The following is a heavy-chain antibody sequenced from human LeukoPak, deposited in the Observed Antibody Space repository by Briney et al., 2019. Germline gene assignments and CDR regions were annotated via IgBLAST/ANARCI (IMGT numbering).Heavy chain of an antibody. Sequence: ASVKVSCKVPGYTLTELSMHWVRQAPGKGLEWMGGFDPEDGETIYAQKFQGRVTMTEDTSTDTAYMELSSLRSEDTAVYYCAVHQYYYDSSGYYYYYMDVWGKGTTVTVSS. CDR3: AVHQYYYDSSGYYYYYMDV. V-gene: IGHV1-24*01. CDR1: GYTLTELS. J-gene: IGHJ6*03. CDR2: FDPEDGET. D-gene: IGHD3-22*01.